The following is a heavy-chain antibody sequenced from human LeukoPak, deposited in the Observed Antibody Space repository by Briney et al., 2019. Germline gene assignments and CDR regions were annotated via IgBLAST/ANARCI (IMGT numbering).Heavy chain of an antibody. J-gene: IGHJ4*02. Sequence: SQTLSLTCAVSGGSISSGTYSWNRIRQPPGKGLELVGYIFHSGSTYYSPSLKSRVTISVDTSQTQFSLKLSSVTAADTAMYYCARGYSDYPYFFDSWGQGALVTVSS. CDR1: GGSISSGTYS. D-gene: IGHD5-12*01. CDR2: IFHSGST. V-gene: IGHV4-30-2*01. CDR3: ARGYSDYPYFFDS.